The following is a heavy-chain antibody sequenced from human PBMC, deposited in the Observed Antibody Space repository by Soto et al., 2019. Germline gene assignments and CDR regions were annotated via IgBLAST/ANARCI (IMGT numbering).Heavy chain of an antibody. D-gene: IGHD5-18*01. J-gene: IGHJ4*02. CDR2: IIPMFGTP. CDR1: GGTFTNYA. V-gene: IGHV1-69*12. Sequence: QVQLVQSGAEVKKPGSSVRVSCKASGGTFTNYALSWVRQAPGQGLEWVGGIIPMFGTPNYAQKFQGRVTITADEPTSTAYMELSSLRSEDTALYYCARGDIGSDTSMVPFDYWGQGTLVTVSS. CDR3: ARGDIGSDTSMVPFDY.